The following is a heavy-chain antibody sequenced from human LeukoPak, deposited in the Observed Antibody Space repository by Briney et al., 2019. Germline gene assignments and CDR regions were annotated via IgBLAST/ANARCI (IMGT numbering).Heavy chain of an antibody. D-gene: IGHD2-2*02. CDR2: IYTSGST. J-gene: IGHJ6*03. Sequence: SETLSLTCTVSGGSISSYYWSWIRQPAGKGLEWIGRIYTSGSTNYNPSLKSRVTMSVDTSKNQFSLKLSSVTAADTAVYYCARVINDVVVPAAIRYYYYYYYMDVWGKGTTVTVSS. CDR1: GGSISSYY. V-gene: IGHV4-4*07. CDR3: ARVINDVVVPAAIRYYYYYYYMDV.